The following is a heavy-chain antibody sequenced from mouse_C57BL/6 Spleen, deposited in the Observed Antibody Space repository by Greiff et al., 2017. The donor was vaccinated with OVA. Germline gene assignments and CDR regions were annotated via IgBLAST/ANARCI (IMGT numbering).Heavy chain of an antibody. D-gene: IGHD1-1*01. CDR2: IYPGSGST. J-gene: IGHJ3*01. V-gene: IGHV1-55*01. CDR1: GYTFTSYW. CDR3: ARRANYYGSSPAWFAY. Sequence: VQLHQPGAELVKPGASVKMSCKASGYTFTSYWITWVKQRPGQGLEWIGDIYPGSGSTNYNEKFKSKATLTVDTSSSTAYMQLSSLTSEGSAVYYCARRANYYGSSPAWFAYWGQGTLVTVSA.